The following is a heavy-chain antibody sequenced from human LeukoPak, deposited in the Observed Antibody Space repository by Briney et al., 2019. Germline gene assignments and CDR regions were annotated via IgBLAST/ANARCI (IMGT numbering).Heavy chain of an antibody. V-gene: IGHV3-7*01. Sequence: PGGSLRLSCAASGFTFSSYWMSWVRQAPGKGLEWVANIKQDGSEKYYVDSVKGRFTISRDNAKNSLYLQMNRLRAEDTAVYYCARDRRPLIGDDAFDIWGQGTMVTVSS. D-gene: IGHD2-21*02. CDR2: IKQDGSEK. CDR3: ARDRRPLIGDDAFDI. J-gene: IGHJ3*02. CDR1: GFTFSSYW.